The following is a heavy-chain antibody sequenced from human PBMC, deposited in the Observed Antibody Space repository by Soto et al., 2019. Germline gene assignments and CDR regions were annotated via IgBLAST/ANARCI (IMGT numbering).Heavy chain of an antibody. CDR2: ISAGGGNT. J-gene: IGHJ5*02. V-gene: IGHV3-23*01. D-gene: IGHD2-2*01. CDR3: AKHSEYQLLSWFDP. Sequence: EVQLLESGGGLVQPGGSLRLSCAASGFSFSTYAMSWVRQAPGKGLEWVSGISAGGGNTYYADSVRGRFTISRDNSKNTLDLQMSSVRAEDTALYYCAKHSEYQLLSWFDPWGQGTLVTVSS. CDR1: GFSFSTYA.